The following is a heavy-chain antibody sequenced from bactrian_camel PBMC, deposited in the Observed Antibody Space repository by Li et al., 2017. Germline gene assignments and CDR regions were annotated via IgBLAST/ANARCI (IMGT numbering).Heavy chain of an antibody. CDR1: GDSRLC. D-gene: IGHD4*01. V-gene: IGHV3S1*01. J-gene: IGHJ4*01. CDR2: LHSGTDNA. Sequence: QVQLVESGGGSVQAGGSLTLSCAASGDSRLCMTWFRQVPGKEREGVARLHSGTDNALYSDSVKGRFTMSRDNAKNTLYLQMNDLKTEDTAVYCCATAATLATMSPSDASFECEGTQVTVS.